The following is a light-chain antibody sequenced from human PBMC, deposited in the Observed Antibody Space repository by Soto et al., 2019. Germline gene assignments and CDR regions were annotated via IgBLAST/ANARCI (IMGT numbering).Light chain of an antibody. CDR3: WSYAGNTIFV. Sequence: ALTQPASVSGSPGQSITISCTGTNNDVGGYKLVSWYQQHPGKVPKVVIYEGSKRPSGVSNRFSGSKSGNTGSLTISGPQGEDEAYYYCWSYAGNTIFVFGGGTKLTVL. CDR1: NNDVGGYKL. J-gene: IGLJ2*01. V-gene: IGLV2-23*03. CDR2: EGS.